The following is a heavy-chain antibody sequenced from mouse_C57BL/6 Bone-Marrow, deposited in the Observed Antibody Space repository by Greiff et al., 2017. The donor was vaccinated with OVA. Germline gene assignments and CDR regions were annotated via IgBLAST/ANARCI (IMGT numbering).Heavy chain of an antibody. CDR2: IYPSDSET. J-gene: IGHJ2*01. CDR1: GYTFTSYW. CDR3: ARPDY. Sequence: QVQLQQPGAELVRPGSSVKLSCKASGYTFTSYWRDGVKQRPGQGLEWIGNIYPSDSETHYNQKFKDKATLTVDKSSSTAYMQLSSLTSEDSAVYYCARPDYWGQGTTLTVSS. V-gene: IGHV1-61*01.